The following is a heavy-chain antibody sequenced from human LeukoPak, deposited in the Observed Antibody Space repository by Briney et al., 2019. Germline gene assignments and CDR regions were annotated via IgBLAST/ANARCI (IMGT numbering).Heavy chain of an antibody. D-gene: IGHD1-26*01. J-gene: IGHJ3*02. Sequence: ASVKVSCKASGYTFTGCYMHWVRQAPGQGLEWMGWINPNSGGTNYAQKFQGRVTMTRDTSISTAYMELSSLRSEDTAVYYCARDLGGSYYHDAFDIWGQGTMVTVSS. CDR3: ARDLGGSYYHDAFDI. CDR1: GYTFTGCY. CDR2: INPNSGGT. V-gene: IGHV1-2*02.